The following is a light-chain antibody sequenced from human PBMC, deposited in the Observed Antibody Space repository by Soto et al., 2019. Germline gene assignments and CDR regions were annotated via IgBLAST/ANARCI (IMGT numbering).Light chain of an antibody. Sequence: DIQLTQSPPTLSASVGDRVAITCRASQSIRYYLAWYQQMPGKAPKLLIYGASSLQSGVPSRFSGSVSGTEFTLTISSLHPDDFATYFCQHHNTYSQTFGQGTKVEIK. CDR1: QSIRYY. J-gene: IGKJ1*01. V-gene: IGKV1-5*01. CDR2: GAS. CDR3: QHHNTYSQT.